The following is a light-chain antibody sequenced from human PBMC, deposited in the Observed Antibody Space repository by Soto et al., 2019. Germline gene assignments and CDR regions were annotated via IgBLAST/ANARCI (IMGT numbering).Light chain of an antibody. CDR3: QHYKSCPCT. V-gene: IGKV1-5*01. CDR1: QNINIW. Sequence: DIQVTQSPSALSASVGDRVTVTCRTSQNINIWLAWYQQKPGKAPKLLIYDADTLETGVPSRFRGSGSGTEFTLTITSLRPDDFATYHCQHYKSCPCTFGQGTKVEIK. CDR2: DAD. J-gene: IGKJ1*01.